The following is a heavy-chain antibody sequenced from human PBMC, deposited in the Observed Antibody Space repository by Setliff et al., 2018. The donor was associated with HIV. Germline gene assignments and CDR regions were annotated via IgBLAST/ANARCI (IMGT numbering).Heavy chain of an antibody. CDR2: INTNSWIP. CDR3: ARDSSEYFDFSSGDFHYMDV. V-gene: IGHV7-4-1*02. CDR1: GYSFSRFS. Sequence: ASVKVSCKASGYSFSRFSINWVRQAPGQGLEWMGWINTNSWIPTYAQGFTGRLVFSLDTTVRTAYLEISDLRADDTGVYYCARDSSEYFDFSSGDFHYMDVWGKGTTVTVS. J-gene: IGHJ6*03. D-gene: IGHD3-3*01.